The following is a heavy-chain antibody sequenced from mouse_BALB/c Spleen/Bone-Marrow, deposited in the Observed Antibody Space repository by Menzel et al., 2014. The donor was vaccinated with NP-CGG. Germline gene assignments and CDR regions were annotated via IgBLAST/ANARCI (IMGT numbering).Heavy chain of an antibody. V-gene: IGHV5-17*02. Sequence: EVNLVESGGGLVQPGGSRKLSCAASGFTFSSFGMHWVRQAPEKGLEWVAYISSGSSTVYYADKVMGRFTISRDNPKNTLFLQMTSLRSEDTAMYYCARSGSSPGYLDYWGQGTTLTVSS. CDR1: GFTFSSFG. CDR2: ISSGSSTV. D-gene: IGHD1-1*01. J-gene: IGHJ2*01. CDR3: ARSGSSPGYLDY.